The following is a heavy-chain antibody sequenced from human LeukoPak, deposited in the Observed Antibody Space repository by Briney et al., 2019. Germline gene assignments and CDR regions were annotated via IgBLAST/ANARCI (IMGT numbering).Heavy chain of an antibody. CDR2: INHSGST. CDR3: ARVTRVTMIVAVITGLAMDV. D-gene: IGHD3-22*01. V-gene: IGHV4-34*01. J-gene: IGHJ6*02. Sequence: SETLSLTCAVYGGSFSGYYWSRIRQPPGKGLEWIGEINHSGSTNYNPSLKSRVTISADTSKSQFSLKLSSVTAADTAVYYCARVTRVTMIVAVITGLAMDVWGQGTTVIVSS. CDR1: GGSFSGYY.